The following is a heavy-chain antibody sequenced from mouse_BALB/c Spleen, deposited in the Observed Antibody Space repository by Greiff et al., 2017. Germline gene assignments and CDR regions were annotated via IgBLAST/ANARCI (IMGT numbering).Heavy chain of an antibody. Sequence: EVQGVESGGGLVQPGGSRKLSCAASGFTFSSFGMHWVRQAPEKGLEWVAYISSGSSTIYYADTVKGRFTISRDNPKNTLFLQMTSLRSEDTAMYYCARPYGNFFDYWGQGTTLTVSS. CDR2: ISSGSSTI. CDR1: GFTFSSFG. D-gene: IGHD2-1*01. V-gene: IGHV5-17*02. J-gene: IGHJ2*01. CDR3: ARPYGNFFDY.